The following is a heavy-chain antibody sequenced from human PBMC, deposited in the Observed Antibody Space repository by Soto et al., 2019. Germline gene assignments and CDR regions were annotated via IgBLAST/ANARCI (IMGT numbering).Heavy chain of an antibody. V-gene: IGHV3-23*01. Sequence: SGGSLRLSCATSGFTFNTYGMAWVRQAPGKGLAWVSAILGTGDRVSYVDSVKGRFTISRDNSKNTLYLQMNSLRADDTAIYYCAKYFNTGTSYTYDSWGQGTLVTVYS. J-gene: IGHJ4*02. CDR2: ILGTGDRV. CDR1: GFTFNTYG. D-gene: IGHD1-7*01. CDR3: AKYFNTGTSYTYDS.